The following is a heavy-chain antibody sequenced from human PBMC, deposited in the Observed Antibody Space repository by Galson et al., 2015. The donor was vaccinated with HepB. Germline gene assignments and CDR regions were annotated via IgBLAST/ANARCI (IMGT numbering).Heavy chain of an antibody. J-gene: IGHJ4*02. Sequence: SGAEVKKPGESLKISCKGSGYSFTSYWIGWVRQMPGKGLEWMGIIYPGDSDTRYSPSFQGQVTISADKSISTAYLQWSSLKASDTAMYYCARQIGYCSGGSCYSDYWGQGTLVTVSS. CDR2: IYPGDSDT. CDR1: GYSFTSYW. D-gene: IGHD2-15*01. V-gene: IGHV5-51*01. CDR3: ARQIGYCSGGSCYSDY.